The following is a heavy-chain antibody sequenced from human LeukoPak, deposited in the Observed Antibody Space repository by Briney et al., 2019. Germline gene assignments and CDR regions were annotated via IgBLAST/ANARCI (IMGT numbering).Heavy chain of an antibody. CDR3: ARGRIAAL. CDR1: GGSFSGYY. V-gene: IGHV4-34*01. Sequence: SETLSLTCAVYGGSFSGYYWSWIRQPPGKGLEWIGEINHSGSTNYNPSLKSRVTISVDTSKNQFSLKLSYVTTADTAVYYCARGRIAALWGQGTLVTVSS. CDR2: INHSGST. D-gene: IGHD6-6*01. J-gene: IGHJ4*02.